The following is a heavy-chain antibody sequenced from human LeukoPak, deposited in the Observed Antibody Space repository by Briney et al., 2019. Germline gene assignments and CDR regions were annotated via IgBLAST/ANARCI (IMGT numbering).Heavy chain of an antibody. D-gene: IGHD3-10*01. CDR2: ITHGGQI. CDR1: GFISTSFG. Sequence: PGGSLRLSCVASGFISTSFGMNWVRQAPGKGLEWVSSITHGGQIYYADSVKGRFTISRDNTKNSVYLQMDNLRDDDTAVYFCARDDRYGSGTLGKRFDPWGQGTLVSVSS. V-gene: IGHV3-21*01. CDR3: ARDDRYGSGTLGKRFDP. J-gene: IGHJ5*02.